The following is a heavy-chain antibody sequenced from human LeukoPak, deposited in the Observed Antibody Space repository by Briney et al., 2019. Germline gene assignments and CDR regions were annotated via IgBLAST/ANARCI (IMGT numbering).Heavy chain of an antibody. V-gene: IGHV7-4-1*02. J-gene: IGHJ4*02. D-gene: IGHD3-3*01. CDR2: IDTNTGNP. Sequence: ASVKVSCKASGYTFISYAMNWVRQAPGQGLEWMGWIDTNTGNPTYAQGFTGRFVLSLDTSVTTVYLQISSLKAEVTAVYFCAREDFWSGYRVGYWGQGTLVTVSS. CDR3: AREDFWSGYRVGY. CDR1: GYTFISYA.